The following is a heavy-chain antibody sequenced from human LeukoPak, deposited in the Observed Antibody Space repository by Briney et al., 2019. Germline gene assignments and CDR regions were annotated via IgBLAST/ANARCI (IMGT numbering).Heavy chain of an antibody. V-gene: IGHV4-59*12. J-gene: IGHJ4*02. CDR1: GGSISSYY. CDR2: IYHSGST. Sequence: SETLSLTCTVSGGSISSYYWSWIRQPPGKGLEWIGYIYHSGSTYYNPSLKSRVTISVDRSKNQFSLKLSSVTAADTAVYYCARANWGSSGDYWGQGTLVTVSS. CDR3: ARANWGSSGDY. D-gene: IGHD7-27*01.